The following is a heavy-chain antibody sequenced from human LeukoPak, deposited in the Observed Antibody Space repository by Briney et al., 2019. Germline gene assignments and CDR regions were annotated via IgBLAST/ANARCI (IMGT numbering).Heavy chain of an antibody. D-gene: IGHD1-14*01. CDR1: GFTFSSYG. Sequence: RSLRLSCAASGFTFSSYGMHWVRQAPGKGLEWVAVIWYDGSNKYYADSVKGRFTISRDNSKNTLYLQMNSLRAEDTAVYYCAKGSPGSPFDYWGQGTLVTVSS. CDR2: IWYDGSNK. CDR3: AKGSPGSPFDY. V-gene: IGHV3-33*06. J-gene: IGHJ4*02.